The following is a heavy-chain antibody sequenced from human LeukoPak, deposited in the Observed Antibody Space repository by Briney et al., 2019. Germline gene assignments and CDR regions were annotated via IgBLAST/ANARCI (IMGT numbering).Heavy chain of an antibody. Sequence: ASVKVSCKASGYTFTTYYMHWVRQAPGQGLEWMGIIDPSGGSTNYAQRFQGRVTMTRDTSTSTVYMELSSLRSQDTAMYYCARDTSTIFGVAPFYYFDYRGQGTLVTVSS. CDR3: ARDTSTIFGVAPFYYFDY. CDR1: GYTFTTYY. D-gene: IGHD3-3*01. J-gene: IGHJ4*02. V-gene: IGHV1-46*01. CDR2: IDPSGGST.